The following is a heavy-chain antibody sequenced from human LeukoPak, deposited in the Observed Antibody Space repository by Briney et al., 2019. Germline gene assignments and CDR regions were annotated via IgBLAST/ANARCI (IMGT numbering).Heavy chain of an antibody. CDR1: GFTFSSYE. Sequence: GGSLRLSCAASGFTFSSYEMNWVRQAPGKGLEWVSYISSSGSTIYYADSVKGRFTISRDNAKNSLYLQMNGLRAEDTAVYYCARAFFYGSGSYSVSYFDYWGQGTLVTVSS. J-gene: IGHJ4*02. CDR2: ISSSGSTI. D-gene: IGHD3-10*01. V-gene: IGHV3-48*03. CDR3: ARAFFYGSGSYSVSYFDY.